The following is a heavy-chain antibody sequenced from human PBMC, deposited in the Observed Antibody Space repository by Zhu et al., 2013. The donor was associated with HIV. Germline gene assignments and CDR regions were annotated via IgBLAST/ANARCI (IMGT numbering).Heavy chain of an antibody. Sequence: QVQLVQSGAEVKKPGSSMKVSCKSFGGRFNSYSFSWVRQAPGQGLEWMGAIIPLFGTGNYAQRFQGRVRITADEPTRTAYMELSSLRFEDTAVYYCARGQGSGRTDAFDIWGQGTMVTVSS. CDR3: ARGQGSGRTDAFDI. V-gene: IGHV1-69*01. CDR2: IIPLFGTG. J-gene: IGHJ3*02. CDR1: GGRFNSYS.